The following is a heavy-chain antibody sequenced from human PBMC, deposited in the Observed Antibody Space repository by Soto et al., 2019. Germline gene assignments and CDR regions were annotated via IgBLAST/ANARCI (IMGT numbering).Heavy chain of an antibody. V-gene: IGHV1-69*02. CDR2: IIPILGIA. CDR3: ARGLHYDSISLDDY. Sequence: VQLVQSGAEVKKPGSSVKVSCKASGGTFSSYTISWVRQAPGQGLEWMGRIIPILGIANYAQKFQGRVTITAGKSTSTAYMELSSLRSEDTAVYYCARGLHYDSISLDDYWGQGTLVTVSS. J-gene: IGHJ4*02. CDR1: GGTFSSYT. D-gene: IGHD3-22*01.